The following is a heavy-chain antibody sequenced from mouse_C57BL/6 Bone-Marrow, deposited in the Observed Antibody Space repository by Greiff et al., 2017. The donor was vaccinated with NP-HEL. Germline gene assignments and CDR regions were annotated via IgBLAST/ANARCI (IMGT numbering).Heavy chain of an antibody. CDR2: IDPENGDT. Sequence: VQLQQSGAELVRPGASVKLSCTVSGFNFKDDYMHWVKQRPEQGLEWIGWIDPENGDTEYASKFQGKATMTADTSSNTAYLQLSSLTSEDTAVYYGTTGGSSPYAMDYWGQGTSVTVSS. CDR1: GFNFKDDY. CDR3: TTGGSSPYAMDY. D-gene: IGHD1-1*01. V-gene: IGHV14-4*01. J-gene: IGHJ4*01.